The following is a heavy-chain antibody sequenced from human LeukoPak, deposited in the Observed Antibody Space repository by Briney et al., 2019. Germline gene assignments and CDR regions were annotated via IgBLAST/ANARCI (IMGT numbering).Heavy chain of an antibody. D-gene: IGHD6-13*01. CDR2: ISSSSGYI. CDR1: GFTFSSYS. CDR3: ARSVKYSSSWYYFDY. J-gene: IGHJ4*02. V-gene: IGHV3-21*01. Sequence: PGGSLRLSCAASGFTFSSYSMNWVRQAPGKGLEWVSSISSSSGYIYYADSVKGRFTISRDNAKNSLYLQMNSLRAEDTAVYYCARSVKYSSSWYYFDYWGQGTLVTVSS.